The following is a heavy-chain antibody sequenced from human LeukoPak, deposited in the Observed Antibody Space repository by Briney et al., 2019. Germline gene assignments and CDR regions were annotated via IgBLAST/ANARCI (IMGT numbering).Heavy chain of an antibody. J-gene: IGHJ2*01. CDR1: GYTLTELS. CDR3: ATVNPDQSDWYFDL. CDR2: FDPEDGET. Sequence: GASVKVSCKVSGYTLTELSMHWVRQAPGKGLEWMGGFDPEDGETIYAQKFQGRVTMTEDTSTDTAYMELSSLRSEDTAVYYCATVNPDQSDWYFDLWGRGTLVTVSS. V-gene: IGHV1-24*01.